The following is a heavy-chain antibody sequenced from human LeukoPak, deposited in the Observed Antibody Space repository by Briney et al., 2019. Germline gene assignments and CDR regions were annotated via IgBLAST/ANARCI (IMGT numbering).Heavy chain of an antibody. Sequence: ASVKVSCKASGYTCTNYGITWVRQAPGQGLEWMGWISAYNGKTNYAQKLQGRVTMTTDTSTSTAYMELRSLRSDDTAVYYCARGAPYLDFDYWGQGTLITVSS. J-gene: IGHJ4*02. CDR1: GYTCTNYG. CDR2: ISAYNGKT. V-gene: IGHV1-18*01. CDR3: ARGAPYLDFDY.